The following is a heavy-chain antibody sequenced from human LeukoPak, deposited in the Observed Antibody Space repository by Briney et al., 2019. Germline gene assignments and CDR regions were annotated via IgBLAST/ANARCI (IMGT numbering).Heavy chain of an antibody. D-gene: IGHD3-10*01. V-gene: IGHV5-51*01. CDR3: ARQLLWFGELSAPFDY. J-gene: IGHJ4*02. CDR2: IYPGDSDT. CDR1: GYSFTSYW. Sequence: GESLKISCKGSGYSFTSYWIGWVRQMPEKGLEWMGIIYPGDSDTRYSPSFQGQVTISADKSISTAYLQWSSLKASDTAMYYCARQLLWFGELSAPFDYWGQGTLVTVSS.